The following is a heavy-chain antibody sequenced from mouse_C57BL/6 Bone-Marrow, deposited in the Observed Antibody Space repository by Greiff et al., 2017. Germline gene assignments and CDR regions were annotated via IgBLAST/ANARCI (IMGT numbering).Heavy chain of an antibody. V-gene: IGHV1-62-2*01. D-gene: IGHD2-4*01. CDR3: ARHGIYYDYDDYAMDY. Sequence: QVQLKESGAELVKPGASVKLSCKASGYTFTEYTIHWVKQRSGQGLEWIGWFYPGSGSIKYNEKFKDKATLTADKSYSTVYMELSRLTSEDSAVYFCARHGIYYDYDDYAMDYWGQGTSVTVSS. CDR2: FYPGSGSI. J-gene: IGHJ4*01. CDR1: GYTFTEYT.